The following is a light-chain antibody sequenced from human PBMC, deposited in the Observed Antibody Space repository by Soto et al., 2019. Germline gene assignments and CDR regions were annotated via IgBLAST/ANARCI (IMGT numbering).Light chain of an antibody. Sequence: QSVLTQPASVSESPVQSITISCTGTSSDVGGYNYVSWYQQHPGKAPKLMIYDVSNRPSGVSNRFSGSKSGNTASLTISGLQAEDEADYYCSSYTSSSTLYVFGTGTKVTVL. CDR2: DVS. CDR3: SSYTSSSTLYV. V-gene: IGLV2-14*01. CDR1: SSDVGGYNY. J-gene: IGLJ1*01.